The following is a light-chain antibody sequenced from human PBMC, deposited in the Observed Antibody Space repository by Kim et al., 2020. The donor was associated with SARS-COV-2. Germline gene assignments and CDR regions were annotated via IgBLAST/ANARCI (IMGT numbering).Light chain of an antibody. Sequence: GQSITISCTGTSSDVGGYNYVSWYQQHPGKAPKLMIYDVSTRPSGVSNRFSGSKSGNTASLTISGLQAEDEADYYCSSYTSSSTRVFGTGTKVTVL. CDR3: SSYTSSSTRV. J-gene: IGLJ1*01. CDR2: DVS. V-gene: IGLV2-14*03. CDR1: SSDVGGYNY.